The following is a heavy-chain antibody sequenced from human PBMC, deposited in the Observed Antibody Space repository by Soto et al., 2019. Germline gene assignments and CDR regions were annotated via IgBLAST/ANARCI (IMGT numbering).Heavy chain of an antibody. Sequence: PGGSLRLSCAASGVTFRSYAMSWVRQAPGKGLEWVSAISGSGGSTYYADSGKGRFTISRDNSKNKLYLQMNSLRAEDTAVYYCAKVLAAAGRGSYYYYYGMDVWGQGPTVTVSS. CDR3: AKVLAAAGRGSYYYYYGMDV. D-gene: IGHD6-13*01. V-gene: IGHV3-23*01. J-gene: IGHJ6*02. CDR1: GVTFRSYA. CDR2: ISGSGGST.